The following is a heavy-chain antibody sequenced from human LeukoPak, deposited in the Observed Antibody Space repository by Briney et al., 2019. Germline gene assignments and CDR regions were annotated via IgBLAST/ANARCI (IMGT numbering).Heavy chain of an antibody. CDR2: MNPNSGNT. CDR1: GYTFTSYD. V-gene: IGHV1-8*01. CDR3: ARDFKLPELLVGNWFDP. J-gene: IGHJ5*02. D-gene: IGHD3-10*01. Sequence: ASVKVSCKASGYTFTSYDINWVRQATGQGLEWMGWMNPNSGNTGYAQKFQGRVTMTRDMSTSTVYMELSSLRSEDTAVYYCARDFKLPELLVGNWFDPWGQGTLVTVSS.